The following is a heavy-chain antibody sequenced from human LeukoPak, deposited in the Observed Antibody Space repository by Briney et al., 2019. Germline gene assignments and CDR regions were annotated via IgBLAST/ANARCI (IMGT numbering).Heavy chain of an antibody. J-gene: IGHJ4*02. V-gene: IGHV1-8*02. CDR3: ARATPGGLHGYTFDY. D-gene: IGHD5-24*01. CDR2: MNPNSGNT. Sequence: EASVKVSCKASGYTFKNYDINWVRQATGQGLEWMGWMNPNSGNTGFAQKFQDRVSMTRDTSINTAYMELTSLRSGDTAVYYCARATPGGLHGYTFDYWGQGTVVTVYS. CDR1: GYTFKNYD.